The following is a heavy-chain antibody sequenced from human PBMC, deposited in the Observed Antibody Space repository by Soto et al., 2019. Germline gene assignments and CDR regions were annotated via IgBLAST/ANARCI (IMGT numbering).Heavy chain of an antibody. D-gene: IGHD4-17*01. V-gene: IGHV3-23*01. CDR3: AKDTPNRPNNDYGDYVFDY. J-gene: IGHJ4*02. CDR1: GFTFSSYA. CDR2: ISGSGGST. Sequence: GGSLRLSCAASGFTFSSYAMSWVRQAPGKGLEWVSAISGSGGSTYYADSVKGRFTISRDNSKNTLYLQMNSLRAEDTAVYYCAKDTPNRPNNDYGDYVFDYWGQGTLVTVSS.